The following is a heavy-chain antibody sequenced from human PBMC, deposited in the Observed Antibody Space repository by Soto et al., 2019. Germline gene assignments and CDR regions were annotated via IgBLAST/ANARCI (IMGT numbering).Heavy chain of an antibody. J-gene: IGHJ5*02. Sequence: ASVKVSCKASGGTFSSYAISWVRQAPGQGLEWMGGIIPIFGTANYAQKFQGRVTITADKSTSTAYMALSSLRSEDTAVYYCASSGMLGSRSLAGITTNWFDPWGQGTLVTVSS. D-gene: IGHD1-20*01. CDR3: ASSGMLGSRSLAGITTNWFDP. CDR1: GGTFSSYA. V-gene: IGHV1-69*06. CDR2: IIPIFGTA.